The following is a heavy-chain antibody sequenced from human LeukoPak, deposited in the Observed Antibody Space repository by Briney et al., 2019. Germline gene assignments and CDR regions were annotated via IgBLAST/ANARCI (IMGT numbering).Heavy chain of an antibody. D-gene: IGHD6-13*01. Sequence: PGGSLRLSCAASGFIVSANYMSWVRQTPGKGLEWVSIFYSGGATFYVDSVKGRFTISRDNSKNMLYLQMNSLRAEDTAVYYCARASSSMDYYYGMDVWGQGTTVTVSS. V-gene: IGHV3-53*01. CDR1: GFIVSANY. CDR2: FYSGGAT. CDR3: ARASSSMDYYYGMDV. J-gene: IGHJ6*02.